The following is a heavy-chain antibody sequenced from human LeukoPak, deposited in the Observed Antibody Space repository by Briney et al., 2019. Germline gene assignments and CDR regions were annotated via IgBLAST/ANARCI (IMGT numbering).Heavy chain of an antibody. V-gene: IGHV4-34*01. J-gene: IGHJ4*02. CDR3: ASALYSSGWFTGYYFDY. Sequence: PSETLSLTCAVYGGSFSVYYWSWIRQPPGKGLEWVGSIYYSGSTYYNPSLKSRVTISVDTSKNQFSLKLSSVTAADTAVYYCASALYSSGWFTGYYFDYWGQGTLVTVSS. D-gene: IGHD6-19*01. CDR2: IYYSGST. CDR1: GGSFSVYY.